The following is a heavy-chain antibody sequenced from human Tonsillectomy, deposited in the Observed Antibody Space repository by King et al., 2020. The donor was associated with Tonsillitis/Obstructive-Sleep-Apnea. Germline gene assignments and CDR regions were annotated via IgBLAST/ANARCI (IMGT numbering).Heavy chain of an antibody. J-gene: IGHJ4*02. V-gene: IGHV3-11*05. Sequence: LQLVQSGGGLVKPGGSLRLSCAASGFTFSDYYMSWIRQAPGKGREWVSYISSSSYTNYADSVKGRFTISRDNAQNSLYLQMNSLRAEDTAVYYCARDPNDSSHPSPPYWGQGTLVTVSS. CDR1: GFTFSDYY. CDR3: ARDPNDSSHPSPPY. CDR2: ISSSSYT. D-gene: IGHD3-22*01.